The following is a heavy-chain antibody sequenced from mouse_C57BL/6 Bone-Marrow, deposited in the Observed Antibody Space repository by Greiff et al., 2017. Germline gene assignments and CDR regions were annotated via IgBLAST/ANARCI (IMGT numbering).Heavy chain of an antibody. CDR2: IDPENGDT. V-gene: IGHV14-4*01. Sequence: EVQLKQSGAELVRPGASVKLSCTASGFNIKDDYMHWVKQRPEQGLEWIGWIDPENGDTEYASKFQGKATITADTSSNTAYLQLSSLTSEDTAVYYCTTRRWYFDVWGTGTTVTVSS. CDR3: TTRRWYFDV. J-gene: IGHJ1*03. CDR1: GFNIKDDY.